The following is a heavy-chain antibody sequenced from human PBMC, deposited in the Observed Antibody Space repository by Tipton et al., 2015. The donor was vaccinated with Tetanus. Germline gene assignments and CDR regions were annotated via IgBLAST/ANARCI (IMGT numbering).Heavy chain of an antibody. CDR2: IYYSGST. V-gene: IGHV4-31*03. CDR1: GGSISSGGYY. D-gene: IGHD3-22*01. J-gene: IGHJ2*01. Sequence: TLSLTCTVSGGSISSGGYYWSWIRQHPGKGLEWIGYIYYSGSTYYNPSLKSRVTISVDTSKNQFSLKLSSVTAADTAVYYCARDRSYYYDSSAPGGEELYWYFDLWGRGTLVTVSS. CDR3: ARDRSYYYDSSAPGGEELYWYFDL.